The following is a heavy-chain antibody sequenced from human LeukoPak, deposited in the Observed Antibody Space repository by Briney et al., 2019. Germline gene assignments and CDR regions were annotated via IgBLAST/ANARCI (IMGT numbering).Heavy chain of an antibody. J-gene: IGHJ4*02. V-gene: IGHV4-4*03. D-gene: IGHD6-19*01. Sequence: PETLSLTCAVSGGSISSSNWWSWVRQHPGKGLEWIGYIYYSGSTYYNPSLKSRVTISVDTSKNQFSLKLSSVTAADTAVYYCERDWRQWQDWGQGTLVTVSS. CDR3: ERDWRQWQD. CDR1: GGSISSSNW. CDR2: IYYSGST.